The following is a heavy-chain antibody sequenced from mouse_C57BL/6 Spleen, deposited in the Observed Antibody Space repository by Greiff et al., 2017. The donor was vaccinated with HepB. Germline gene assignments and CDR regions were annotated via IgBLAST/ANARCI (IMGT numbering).Heavy chain of an antibody. CDR3: ARDSYYYGSSSPFDY. D-gene: IGHD1-1*01. J-gene: IGHJ2*01. Sequence: ESGPGLVKPSQSLSLTCSVTGYSITSGYYWNWIRQFPGNKLEWMGYISYDGSNNYNPSLKNRISITRDTSKNQFFLKLNSVTTEDTATYYCARDSYYYGSSSPFDYWGQGTTLTVSS. V-gene: IGHV3-6*01. CDR2: ISYDGSN. CDR1: GYSITSGYY.